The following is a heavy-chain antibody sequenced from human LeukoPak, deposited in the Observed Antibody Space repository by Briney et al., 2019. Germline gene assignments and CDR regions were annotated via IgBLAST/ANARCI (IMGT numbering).Heavy chain of an antibody. CDR3: ARDPVGATRGY. CDR2: IYSGGST. CDR1: GFTVSSNY. D-gene: IGHD1-26*01. J-gene: IGHJ4*02. V-gene: IGHV3-66*01. Sequence: PGGALRLSCTASGFTVSSNYMTWVRQAPGKGLECVSLIYSGGSTYYADSVKGRFTISRDNSKNTLYLQMNSLRAEDTAVYYCARDPVGATRGYWGQGTLVTVSS.